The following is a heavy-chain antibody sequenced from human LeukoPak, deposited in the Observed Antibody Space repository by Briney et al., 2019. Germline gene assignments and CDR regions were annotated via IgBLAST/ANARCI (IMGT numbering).Heavy chain of an antibody. J-gene: IGHJ5*02. CDR2: ISSSGNTI. CDR3: AKDSDYANWFDP. Sequence: PGGSLRLSCAASGFTFSSCSMSWVRQAPGKGLEWVSHISSSGNTIDYADSVKGRFTISRDNAKNSLHMQMNSLRPEDTAVYYCAKDSDYANWFDPWGQGTLVTVSS. V-gene: IGHV3-48*01. D-gene: IGHD4/OR15-4a*01. CDR1: GFTFSSCS.